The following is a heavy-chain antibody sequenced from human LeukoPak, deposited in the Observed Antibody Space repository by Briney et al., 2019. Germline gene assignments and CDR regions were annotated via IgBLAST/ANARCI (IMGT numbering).Heavy chain of an antibody. CDR1: GGSFSGYH. V-gene: IGHV4-34*01. J-gene: IGHJ4*02. CDR2: INPSGST. CDR3: VRFSQFDLAFDY. Sequence: PSETLSLTCAVYGGSFSGYHWTWIRQSPGKGLEWIGDINPSGSTYYNPSLKSRLTISVDTSQNHFSLRLKSVTAADTAVYYCVRFSQFDLAFDYWGQGTLVSVSS. D-gene: IGHD5-24*01.